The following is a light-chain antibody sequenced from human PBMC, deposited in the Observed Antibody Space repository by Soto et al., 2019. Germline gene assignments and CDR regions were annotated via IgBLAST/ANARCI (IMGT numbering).Light chain of an antibody. J-gene: IGKJ3*01. CDR1: QSISSW. CDR3: QQYNSYSGFN. CDR2: RAS. Sequence: DIQMTQSPSTLSASVGDRVTITCRASQSISSWLAWYQQKPGKAPKLLIYRASSLESGVPSRFSGSGSGTEFTLTISSLQPDDFATYYCQQYNSYSGFNFGPGTKVDIK. V-gene: IGKV1-5*03.